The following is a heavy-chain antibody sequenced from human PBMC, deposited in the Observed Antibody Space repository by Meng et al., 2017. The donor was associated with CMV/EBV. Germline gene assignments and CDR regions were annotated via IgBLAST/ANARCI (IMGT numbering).Heavy chain of an antibody. CDR2: ISGSGGST. Sequence: GGSLRLSCAASGFTFSSYAMSWVRQAPGKGLEWVSAISGSGGSTYYADSVKGRFTTSRDNSKNTLCLQMNSLRAEDTAVYYCADDIVVVPEGGYWGQGTLVTVSS. CDR3: ADDIVVVPEGGY. CDR1: GFTFSSYA. D-gene: IGHD2-2*01. J-gene: IGHJ4*02. V-gene: IGHV3-23*01.